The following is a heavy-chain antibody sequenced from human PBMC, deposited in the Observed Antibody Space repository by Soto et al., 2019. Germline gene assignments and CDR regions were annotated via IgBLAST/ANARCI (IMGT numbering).Heavy chain of an antibody. CDR2: ISYDGSNK. CDR1: GFTFSSYG. CDR3: AKDLRLGYCSGGSCYSGPYYYYGMDV. J-gene: IGHJ6*02. D-gene: IGHD2-15*01. V-gene: IGHV3-30*18. Sequence: GGSLRLSCAASGFTFSSYGMHWVRQAPGKGLEWVAVISYDGSNKYYADSVKGRFTISRDNSKNTLYLQMNSLRAEDTAVYYCAKDLRLGYCSGGSCYSGPYYYYGMDVWGQGTTVTVSS.